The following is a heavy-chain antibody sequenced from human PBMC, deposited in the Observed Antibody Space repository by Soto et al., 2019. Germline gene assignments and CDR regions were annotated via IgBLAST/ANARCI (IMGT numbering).Heavy chain of an antibody. CDR1: GFNISTNY. CDR3: ARGQQASRTRGVQGFYY. D-gene: IGHD3-10*01. Sequence: EVQLVETGGALIQPGGSLRLSCAASGFNISTNYMTWVRQAPGKGLEWVSLLFSGGTSYYADSVKGRFTISRDNSKNTLCLQMNRLKTEDTAVYDCARGQQASRTRGVQGFYYWGQGTLVTFSS. CDR2: LFSGGTS. V-gene: IGHV3-53*02. J-gene: IGHJ4*02.